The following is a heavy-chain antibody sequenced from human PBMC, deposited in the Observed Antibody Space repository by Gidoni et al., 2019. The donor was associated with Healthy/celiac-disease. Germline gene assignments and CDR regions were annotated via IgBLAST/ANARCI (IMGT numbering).Heavy chain of an antibody. D-gene: IGHD2-2*01. CDR3: AKVTVVVVPAAMPRSDAFDI. Sequence: QVQLVESGGGVVQPGRSLRLSCAASGFTFSSYGMHWVRQAPGKGLEWVAVISYDGSNKYYADSVKGRFTISRDNSKNTLYLQMNSLRAEDTAVYYCAKVTVVVVPAAMPRSDAFDIWGQGTMVTVSS. CDR2: ISYDGSNK. V-gene: IGHV3-30*18. J-gene: IGHJ3*02. CDR1: GFTFSSYG.